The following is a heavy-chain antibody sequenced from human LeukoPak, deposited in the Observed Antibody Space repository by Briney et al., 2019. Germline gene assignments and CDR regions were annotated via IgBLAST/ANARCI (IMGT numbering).Heavy chain of an antibody. J-gene: IGHJ4*02. Sequence: ASVKVSCKTSGYTFTNYDINWVRQATGQGLEWMGWMSPNNGNTGYAQKFQGRVTMTRDTSINTAYMELSSLRSEDTAVYYCARVGRESSTGWLDYWGQGTLVTVSS. V-gene: IGHV1-8*01. D-gene: IGHD6-19*01. CDR3: ARVGRESSTGWLDY. CDR1: GYTFTNYD. CDR2: MSPNNGNT.